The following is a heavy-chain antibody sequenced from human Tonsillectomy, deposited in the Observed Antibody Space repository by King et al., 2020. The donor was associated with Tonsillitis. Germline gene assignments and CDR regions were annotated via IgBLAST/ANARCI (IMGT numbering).Heavy chain of an antibody. CDR1: GFTFSSYA. V-gene: IGHV3-23*04. J-gene: IGHJ4*02. Sequence: LVESGGGLVQPGGSLRLSCAASGFTFSSYAMSWVRQAPGKGLEWVSGISYSGGSTYSADSVKGRFTISRDNSKNTLYLQMNSLRAEDTAVYYCAKPYDFWSGYPIDYWGQGTLVTVSS. CDR3: AKPYDFWSGYPIDY. CDR2: ISYSGGST. D-gene: IGHD3-3*01.